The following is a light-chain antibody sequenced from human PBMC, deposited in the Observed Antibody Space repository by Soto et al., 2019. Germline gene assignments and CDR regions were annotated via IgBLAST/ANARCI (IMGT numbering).Light chain of an antibody. CDR2: AVS. J-gene: IGLJ2*01. Sequence: QSALTQPPSASGSPGQSVTISCTGTSSDVGAYKYVSWYQQHPGKAPKLMIYAVSERPSGVPDRFSGSKSGNTASLTISGLQAEDEADYYCASYTSSSTSVIFGRGTKLTVL. CDR3: ASYTSSSTSVI. V-gene: IGLV2-8*01. CDR1: SSDVGAYKY.